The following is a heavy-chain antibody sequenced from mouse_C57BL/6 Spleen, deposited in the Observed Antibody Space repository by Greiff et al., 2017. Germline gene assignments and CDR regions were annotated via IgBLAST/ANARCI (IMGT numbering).Heavy chain of an antibody. V-gene: IGHV1-80*01. CDR3: ARQGITHYFDY. Sequence: QVQLKESGAELVKPGASVKISCKASGYAFSSYWMNWVKQRPGKGLEWIGQIYPGDGDTNYNGKFKGKATLTADKSSSTAYMQLSSLTSEDSAVYFCARQGITHYFDYWGQGTTRTVSS. J-gene: IGHJ2*01. CDR1: GYAFSSYW. CDR2: IYPGDGDT.